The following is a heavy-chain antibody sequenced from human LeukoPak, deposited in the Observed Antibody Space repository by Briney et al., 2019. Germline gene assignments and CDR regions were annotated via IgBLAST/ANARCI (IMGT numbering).Heavy chain of an antibody. D-gene: IGHD2-2*01. V-gene: IGHV4-34*01. CDR3: ASRPLGYCSSTSCYYYYYGMDV. Sequence: PSETPSLTCAVYGGSFSGYYWSWIRQPPGKGLEWIGEINHSGSTNYNPSLKSRVTISVDTSKNQFSLKLSSVTAADTAVYYCASRPLGYCSSTSCYYYYYGMDVWGQGTTVTVSS. J-gene: IGHJ6*02. CDR2: INHSGST. CDR1: GGSFSGYY.